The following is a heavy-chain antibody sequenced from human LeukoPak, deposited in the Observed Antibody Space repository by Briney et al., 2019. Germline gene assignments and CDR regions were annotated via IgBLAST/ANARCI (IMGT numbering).Heavy chain of an antibody. V-gene: IGHV3-21*01. Sequence: GGSLRLSCAASGFTFDDYAMHWVRQAPGKGLEWDSSIGTVSFHRYYTDSVKGRFTISRDNSKNTLYLQMNSLRAEDTAVYYCAKEIQLWPSYYYGMDVWGQGTTVTVSS. CDR3: AKEIQLWPSYYYGMDV. CDR2: IGTVSFHR. CDR1: GFTFDDYA. D-gene: IGHD5-18*01. J-gene: IGHJ6*02.